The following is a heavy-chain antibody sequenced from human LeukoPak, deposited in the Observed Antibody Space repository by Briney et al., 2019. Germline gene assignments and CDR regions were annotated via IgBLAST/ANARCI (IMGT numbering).Heavy chain of an antibody. D-gene: IGHD5-18*01. J-gene: IGHJ6*02. V-gene: IGHV4-59*01. CDR2: IYYSGST. CDR1: GGSISSYY. CDR3: ARDRGYSYGGRYYYYGMDV. Sequence: ADTLSLTCTVSGGSISSYYWSWVRQPPGKGLEWIGYIYYSGSTNYNPSLKSRVAISVDTSKNQFSLKLSSVTAADTAVYYCARDRGYSYGGRYYYYGMDVWGQGTTVTVSS.